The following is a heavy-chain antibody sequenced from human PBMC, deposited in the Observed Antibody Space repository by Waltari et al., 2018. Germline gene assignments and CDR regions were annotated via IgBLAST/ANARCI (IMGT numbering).Heavy chain of an antibody. CDR3: AKDHYYDSSGYYSLFDY. J-gene: IGHJ4*02. Sequence: EVQLLESGGGLVQPGGSLRLSCAASGFTFSSYAMSWVRQAPGKGLEWVSAISGSGGSTYDADSVKGRFTISRDNSKNTLYLQMNSLRAEDTAVYYCAKDHYYDSSGYYSLFDYWGQGTLVTVSS. CDR1: GFTFSSYA. D-gene: IGHD3-22*01. V-gene: IGHV3-23*01. CDR2: ISGSGGST.